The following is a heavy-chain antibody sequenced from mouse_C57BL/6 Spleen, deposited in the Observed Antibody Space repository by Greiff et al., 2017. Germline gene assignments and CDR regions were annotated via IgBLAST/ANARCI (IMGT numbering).Heavy chain of an antibody. CDR1: GFSLTSYG. J-gene: IGHJ1*03. CDR3: ASHYYGSSYGYFDV. V-gene: IGHV2-5*01. D-gene: IGHD1-1*01. CDR2: IWRGGST. Sequence: VQLQESGPGLVQPSQSLSITCTVSGFSLTSYGVHWVRQSPGKGLEWLGVIWRGGSTDYNAALMSRLGITKDNSKSQVFFKMNSLQADDTAIYYCASHYYGSSYGYFDVWGTGTTVTVSS.